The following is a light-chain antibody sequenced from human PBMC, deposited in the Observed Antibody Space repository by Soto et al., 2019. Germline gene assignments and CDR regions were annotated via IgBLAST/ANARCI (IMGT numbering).Light chain of an antibody. Sequence: QSALTQPRSVSGSPGQSVTISCTGTSGDVGGYNFVSWYQQNPGKAPTLMIFEVYNRPSGISDRFSGSKSGDTASLTISGLQAEDEADYYCISYIPSTTTHWVFGGGTKVTVL. CDR1: SGDVGGYNF. J-gene: IGLJ3*02. CDR2: EVY. V-gene: IGLV2-11*01. CDR3: ISYIPSTTTHWV.